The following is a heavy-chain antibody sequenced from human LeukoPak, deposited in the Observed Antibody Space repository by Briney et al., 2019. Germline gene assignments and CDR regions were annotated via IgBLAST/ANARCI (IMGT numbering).Heavy chain of an antibody. D-gene: IGHD3-22*01. CDR1: GYTFTSYD. V-gene: IGHV1-8*01. J-gene: IGHJ3*02. CDR3: ARGSHYYDSSGYYYNAFDI. CDR2: MNPNSGNT. Sequence: ASVKVSCKASGYTFTSYDINWVRQATGQGLEWMGWMNPNSGNTGYAQKFQGRVTMIRNTSISTAYMELSSLRSEDTAVYYCARGSHYYDSSGYYYNAFDIWGQGTMVTVSS.